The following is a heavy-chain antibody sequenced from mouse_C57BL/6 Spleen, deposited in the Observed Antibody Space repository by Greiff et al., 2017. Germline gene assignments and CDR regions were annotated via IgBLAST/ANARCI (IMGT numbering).Heavy chain of an antibody. CDR1: GYTFTSYG. V-gene: IGHV1-81*01. Sequence: VKLMESGAELARPGASVKLSCKASGYTFTSYGISWVKQRTGQGLEWIGEIYPRSGNTYYNEKFKGKATLTADKSSSTAYMELRSLTSEDSAVYFCAREGPLYAMDYWGQGTSVTVSS. CDR2: IYPRSGNT. CDR3: AREGPLYAMDY. J-gene: IGHJ4*01.